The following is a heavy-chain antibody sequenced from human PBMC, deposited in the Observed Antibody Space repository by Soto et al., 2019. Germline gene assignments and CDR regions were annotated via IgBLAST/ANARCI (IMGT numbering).Heavy chain of an antibody. Sequence: QVQLVQSGAEVKKPESSVKVSCKAPGGTFSTYAISWVRQAPGQGLEWMGGIIPMFGTANYAQRFQDRVTITADASTNTVYMELSSLRSEDTAVYFCASGIQLWLRRINAGYSGWGQGTLVTVSS. J-gene: IGHJ4*02. V-gene: IGHV1-69*12. CDR1: GGTFSTYA. D-gene: IGHD5-18*01. CDR2: IIPMFGTA. CDR3: ASGIQLWLRRINAGYSG.